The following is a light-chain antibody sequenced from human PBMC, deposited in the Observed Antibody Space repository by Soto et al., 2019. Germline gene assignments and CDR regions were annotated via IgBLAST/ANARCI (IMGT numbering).Light chain of an antibody. CDR1: QNIYTW. CDR2: KAS. J-gene: IGKJ1*01. V-gene: IGKV1-5*03. CDR3: KHYSTVWE. Sequence: DYQVTHSPSTLSASVLYIVTITFRSSQNIYTWLAWYQQKPGIAPKLLIHKASTLESGVPSRFSGSGYGTEFTLTITSLQPDDFATYFCKHYSTVWEFGQGTKVDIK.